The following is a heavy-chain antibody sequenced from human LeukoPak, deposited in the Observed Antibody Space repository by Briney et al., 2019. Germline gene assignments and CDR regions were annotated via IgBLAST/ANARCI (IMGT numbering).Heavy chain of an antibody. CDR1: GYTFTSYY. Sequence: GASVKVSCKASGYTFTSYYMHWVRQAPGQGLEWMGIINPSGGSTSYAQKFQGRVTMTRDTSTSTVYMELSSLRSEDTAVYYCARDIIPDSSVFHALDIWGQGTMVTVSS. V-gene: IGHV1-46*01. D-gene: IGHD3-22*01. CDR3: ARDIIPDSSVFHALDI. CDR2: INPSGGST. J-gene: IGHJ3*02.